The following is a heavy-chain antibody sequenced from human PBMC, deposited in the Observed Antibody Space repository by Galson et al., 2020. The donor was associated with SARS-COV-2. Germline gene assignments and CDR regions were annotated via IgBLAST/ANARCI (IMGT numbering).Heavy chain of an antibody. D-gene: IGHD6-13*01. CDR1: GFTFSSYG. CDR3: AKDRYSSSWGRYYYYYGMDV. V-gene: IGHV3-30*18. Sequence: TGGSLRLSCAASGFTFSSYGMHWVRQAPGKGLEWVAVISYDGSNKYYADSVKGRFTIPRDNSKNTLYLQMNSLRAEDTAVYYCAKDRYSSSWGRYYYYYGMDVWGQGTTVTVSS. J-gene: IGHJ6*02. CDR2: ISYDGSNK.